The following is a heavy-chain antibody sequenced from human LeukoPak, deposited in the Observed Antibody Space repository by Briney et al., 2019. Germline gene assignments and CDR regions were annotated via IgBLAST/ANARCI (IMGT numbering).Heavy chain of an antibody. D-gene: IGHD5-18*01. V-gene: IGHV4-34*01. CDR2: INHSGST. CDR1: GGSFSGYY. Sequence: ASETLSLTCAVYGGSFSGYYWSWIRQPPGKGLEWIGEINHSGSTNYNPSLKSRVTISVDTSKNQFSLKLSSVTAADTAVYYCASFYGYSYGSDYWGQGTLVTVSS. CDR3: ASFYGYSYGSDY. J-gene: IGHJ4*02.